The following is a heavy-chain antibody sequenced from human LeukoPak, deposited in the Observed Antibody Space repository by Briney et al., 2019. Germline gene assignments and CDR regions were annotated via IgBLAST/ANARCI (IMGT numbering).Heavy chain of an antibody. V-gene: IGHV3-21*01. CDR1: GFTFTAFT. CDR3: ARDYDSSGFYDY. CDR2: ISSSGSNI. D-gene: IGHD3-22*01. Sequence: GGSLRPSCAASGFTFTAFTINWVRQAPGKGLEWVSSISSSGSNIYYADSVKGRFTISRDNAKNSLYLQMNSLRAEDTAVYYCARDYDSSGFYDYWGQGTLVTVSS. J-gene: IGHJ4*02.